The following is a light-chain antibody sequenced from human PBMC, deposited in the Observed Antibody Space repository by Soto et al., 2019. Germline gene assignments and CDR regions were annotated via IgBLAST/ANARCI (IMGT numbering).Light chain of an antibody. J-gene: IGLJ1*01. CDR3: SSYAGGKNLGV. V-gene: IGLV2-8*01. CDR2: EVS. Sequence: QSALTQPPSASGSPGQSVTISCTGTSSDVGGYDFVSWYQQRPGEAPKLLIYEVSHRPSWVPDRFSGSKSGNTASLTVSGLQAEDEADYYCSSYAGGKNLGVFGTGTKVTVL. CDR1: SSDVGGYDF.